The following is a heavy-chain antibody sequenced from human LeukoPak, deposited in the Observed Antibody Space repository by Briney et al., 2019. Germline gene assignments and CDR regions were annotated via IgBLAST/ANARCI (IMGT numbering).Heavy chain of an antibody. J-gene: IGHJ4*02. Sequence: PGRSLRLSCAASGFTFDDYAMHGVRQAPGKGLEWVSGISWNSGSIGYADSVKGRFTISRDNAKNSLYLQMNSLRAEDTALYYCAKGEQQDSWGQGTLVTVSS. V-gene: IGHV3-9*01. CDR1: GFTFDDYA. CDR2: ISWNSGSI. CDR3: AKGEQQDS. D-gene: IGHD6-13*01.